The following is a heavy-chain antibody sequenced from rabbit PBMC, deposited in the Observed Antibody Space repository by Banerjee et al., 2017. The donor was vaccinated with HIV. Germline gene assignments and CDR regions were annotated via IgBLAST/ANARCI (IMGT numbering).Heavy chain of an antibody. Sequence: QSLEESGGDLVQPEGSLTLSCKASGIDFNSYPMLWIRQAPGKGLEWIACIYAASSGSTYYASWAKGRFTISKISSTTVTLQMTSLTAADTATYFCARDGDYVYYGYTDFNLWGQGTLVTVS. V-gene: IGHV1S40*01. CDR2: IYAASSGST. CDR3: ARDGDYVYYGYTDFNL. J-gene: IGHJ4*01. D-gene: IGHD6-1*01. CDR1: GIDFNSYP.